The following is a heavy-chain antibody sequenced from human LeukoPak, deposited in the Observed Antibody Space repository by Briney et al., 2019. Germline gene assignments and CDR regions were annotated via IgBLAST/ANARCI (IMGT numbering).Heavy chain of an antibody. CDR3: ARDSGIAVAYYFDY. V-gene: IGHV3-7*01. CDR1: GVTFGKYW. D-gene: IGHD6-19*01. J-gene: IGHJ4*02. Sequence: QTGGSLRLSCVASGVTFGKYWMRWVRQAPGKGLEWVANIKLDGSEKNYVDSVKGRFTISRDNTKNSLYLQMNSLRAEDTAVYYCARDSGIAVAYYFDYWGQGTLVTVSS. CDR2: IKLDGSEK.